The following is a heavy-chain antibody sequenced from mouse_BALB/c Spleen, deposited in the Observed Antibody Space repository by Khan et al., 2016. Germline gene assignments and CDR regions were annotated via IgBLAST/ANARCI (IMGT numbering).Heavy chain of an antibody. CDR2: ITSGSTNI. CDR3: ARMGGSYAMDY. J-gene: IGHJ4*01. CDR1: GFTFSGFG. V-gene: IGHV5-17*02. Sequence: EVELVESGGDLVQPGGSRKLSCAASGFTFSGFGMHWVRQAPEKGLEWVAYITSGSTNIYYADTVHGRFTISRDHPKNTLFLQMTSLRSEDTAMYYCARMGGSYAMDYWGQGTSVTVSS.